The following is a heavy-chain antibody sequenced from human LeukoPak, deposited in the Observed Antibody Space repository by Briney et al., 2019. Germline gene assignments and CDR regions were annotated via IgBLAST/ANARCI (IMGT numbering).Heavy chain of an antibody. Sequence: PSETLSLTCTVSGGSISSGDYYWSWIRQPPGTGLEWIGYIYYSGSTYYNPSLKSRVTISVDTSKNLFSLKLSSVTAADTAVYYCASSSIMITFGGVIATFDIWGQGTMVTVSS. V-gene: IGHV4-30-4*01. CDR3: ASSSIMITFGGVIATFDI. J-gene: IGHJ3*02. D-gene: IGHD3-16*02. CDR1: GGSISSGDYY. CDR2: IYYSGST.